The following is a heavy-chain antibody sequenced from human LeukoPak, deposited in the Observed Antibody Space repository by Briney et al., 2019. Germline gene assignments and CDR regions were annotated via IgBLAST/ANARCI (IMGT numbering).Heavy chain of an antibody. CDR3: ARVGDHYYYGMDV. D-gene: IGHD3-16*01. CDR1: GYTFTAYY. V-gene: IGHV1-2*06. CDR2: INPNSGGT. J-gene: IGHJ6*02. Sequence: APVKVSCKASGYTFTAYYMHWVRQAPGQGLEWMGRINPNSGGTTYAQKFQGRVTMTRDTSISTAYMELSRLRSDDTAVYYCARVGDHYYYGMDVWGQGTTVTVSS.